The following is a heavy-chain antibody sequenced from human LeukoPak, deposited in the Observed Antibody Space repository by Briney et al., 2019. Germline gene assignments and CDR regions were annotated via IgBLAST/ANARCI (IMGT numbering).Heavy chain of an antibody. CDR3: ARDRVGVADY. CDR2: IHTSGST. Sequence: SETLSLTCTVSGGSISSGSYFWSWIRQPAGKGLEWIGRIHTSGSTNYNPSLKSRVTISVDTSKNQFSLKLSSVTAADTAVYYCARDRVGVADYWGQGTLVTVSS. J-gene: IGHJ4*02. CDR1: GGSISSGSYF. D-gene: IGHD3-3*01. V-gene: IGHV4-61*02.